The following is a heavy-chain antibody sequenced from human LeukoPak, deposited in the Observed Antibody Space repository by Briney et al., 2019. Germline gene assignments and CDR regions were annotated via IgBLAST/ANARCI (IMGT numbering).Heavy chain of an antibody. CDR2: ISHDGSDK. Sequence: GGSLRLSCAASGFTFSTYAMHWVCQAPGKGLEWVALISHDGSDKNYADSVKGRFTISRDNSNSTLYLQMDSLRGDDAVVYYCAKAVGSISWSFDYWGQGTLVTVSS. CDR1: GFTFSTYA. D-gene: IGHD6-13*01. CDR3: AKAVGSISWSFDY. V-gene: IGHV3-30*18. J-gene: IGHJ4*02.